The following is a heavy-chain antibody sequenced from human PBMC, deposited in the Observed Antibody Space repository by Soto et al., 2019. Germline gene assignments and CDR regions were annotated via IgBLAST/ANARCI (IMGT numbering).Heavy chain of an antibody. V-gene: IGHV1-69*12. CDR2: IIPIFGTA. J-gene: IGHJ6*02. CDR3: ARSDYDYVWGTYYGMDV. CDR1: GGTFSSYA. D-gene: IGHD3-16*01. Sequence: QVQLVQSGAEVKKPGSSVKVSCKASGGTFSSYAISWVRQAPGQGLEWMGGIIPIFGTANYAQKFQGRVTITADESTSTAYMELSSLRSEDTAVYYCARSDYDYVWGTYYGMDVWGQGTTVTVSS.